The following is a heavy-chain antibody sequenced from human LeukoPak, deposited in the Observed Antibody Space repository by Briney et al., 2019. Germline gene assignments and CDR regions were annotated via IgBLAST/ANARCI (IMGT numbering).Heavy chain of an antibody. Sequence: ASVKVSCKASGYTFTSYGISWVRQAPGQGLEWMGWISAYNGNTNYAQKLQGRVTLTRDMATSTDYMEVSSLRSEDTAVYYCARDNSLGDSAWWFDPWGQGTLVTVSS. CDR3: ARDNSLGDSAWWFDP. CDR2: ISAYNGNT. J-gene: IGHJ5*02. CDR1: GYTFTSYG. D-gene: IGHD5-12*01. V-gene: IGHV1-18*01.